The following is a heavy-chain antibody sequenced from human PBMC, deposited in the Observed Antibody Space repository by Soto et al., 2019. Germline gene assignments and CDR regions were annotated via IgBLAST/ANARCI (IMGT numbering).Heavy chain of an antibody. CDR1: GYPFTTYY. Sequence: ASVKVSCKVSGYPFTTYYIHWVRQTPGQGLEWMGWIDPRSGGTVYEQKFQGRVTMTRDTSISTVYMDLSGLTSDDTALYYCATDDYGIFPYWGQGSLVTVSS. J-gene: IGHJ4*02. V-gene: IGHV1-2*02. CDR2: IDPRSGGT. CDR3: ATDDYGIFPY. D-gene: IGHD3-10*01.